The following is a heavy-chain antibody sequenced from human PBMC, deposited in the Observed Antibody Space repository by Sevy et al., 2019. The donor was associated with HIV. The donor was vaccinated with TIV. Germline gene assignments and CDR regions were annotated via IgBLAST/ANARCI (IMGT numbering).Heavy chain of an antibody. V-gene: IGHV3-30-3*01. CDR1: GFTFSSYA. J-gene: IGHJ3*02. CDR2: ISYDGSNK. Sequence: GGSLRLSCAASGFTFSSYAMHWVRQAPGKGLEWVAVISYDGSNKYYADSVKGRFTISRDNSKNTLYLQMNSRRAEDTAVYYCARDRYYDSSGYYYVEGAFDIWGQGTMVTVSS. CDR3: ARDRYYDSSGYYYVEGAFDI. D-gene: IGHD3-22*01.